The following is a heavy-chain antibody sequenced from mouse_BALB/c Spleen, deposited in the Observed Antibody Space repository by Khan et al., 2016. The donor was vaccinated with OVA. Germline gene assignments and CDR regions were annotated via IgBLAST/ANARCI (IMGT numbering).Heavy chain of an antibody. CDR1: GYTFINYW. D-gene: IGHD1-1*01. Sequence: QVQLKESGAELAKPGASVKMSCKASGYTFINYWILWVKQRPGQGLEWIGYINPSTGYTEYNQNFKDKATLTADKSSSTVYMQRSSLTSEDSAVYYCARRGLRWDFDYWGQGTTLTVSS. J-gene: IGHJ2*01. V-gene: IGHV1-7*01. CDR2: INPSTGYT. CDR3: ARRGLRWDFDY.